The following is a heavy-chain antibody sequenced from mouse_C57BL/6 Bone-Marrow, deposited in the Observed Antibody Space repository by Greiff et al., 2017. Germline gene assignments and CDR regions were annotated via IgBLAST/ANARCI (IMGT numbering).Heavy chain of an antibody. Sequence: EVKVVESGEGLLKPGGSLKLPCAAPGFPFRSYAMSWFRQTPEKTLEWVAYISSGGDYLYYADTVKGRFTISRDNAGNTLYLQMIRLRSEDTAMYYSTRGRGMSHWYFDVWGTGTTVTVSS. J-gene: IGHJ1*03. D-gene: IGHD2-10*02. CDR1: GFPFRSYA. V-gene: IGHV5-9-1*02. CDR3: TRGRGMSHWYFDV. CDR2: ISSGGDYL.